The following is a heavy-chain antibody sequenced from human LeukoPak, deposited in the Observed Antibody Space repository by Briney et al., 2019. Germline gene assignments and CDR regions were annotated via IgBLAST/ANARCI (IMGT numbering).Heavy chain of an antibody. J-gene: IGHJ4*02. Sequence: PGGSLRLSCAASGFTFYDYAMHWVRQAPGKGLEWVSGISWNSGSIGYADSVKGRFTISRDNAKNSLYLQMNSLRAEDTALYYCAKAPRESYYGVDYWGQGTLVTVSS. D-gene: IGHD1-26*01. CDR2: ISWNSGSI. V-gene: IGHV3-9*01. CDR1: GFTFYDYA. CDR3: AKAPRESYYGVDY.